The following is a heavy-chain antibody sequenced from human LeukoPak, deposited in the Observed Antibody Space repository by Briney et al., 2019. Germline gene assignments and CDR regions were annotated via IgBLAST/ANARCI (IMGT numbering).Heavy chain of an antibody. CDR3: GHLSSARAFDI. Sequence: GGSLRLSCAASGFTFSSYSMNWVRQAPGKGLEWVSVIYSGGSTYYADSVKGRFTISRDNSKNTLYLQMNSLRAEDTAVYYCGHLSSARAFDIWGQGTMVAVSS. CDR1: GFTFSSYS. V-gene: IGHV3-66*01. CDR2: IYSGGST. J-gene: IGHJ3*02. D-gene: IGHD6-19*01.